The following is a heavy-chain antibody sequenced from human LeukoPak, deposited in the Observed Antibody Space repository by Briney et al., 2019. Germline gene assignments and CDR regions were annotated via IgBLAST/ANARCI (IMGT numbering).Heavy chain of an antibody. CDR3: ARIPPCGGLGPFR. CDR2: IDWDDDE. CDR1: GFSLRTSGMC. Sequence: SGPTLVNPTQTLTLTCTFSGFSLRTSGMCVNWIRQPPGKALEWLARIDWDDDEYYSRSLKTRLSISKDTSKNQVVLTMTNMDPVDTATYYCARIPPCGGLGPFRWGQGTMVTVSS. D-gene: IGHD3-16*01. J-gene: IGHJ3*01. V-gene: IGHV2-70*11.